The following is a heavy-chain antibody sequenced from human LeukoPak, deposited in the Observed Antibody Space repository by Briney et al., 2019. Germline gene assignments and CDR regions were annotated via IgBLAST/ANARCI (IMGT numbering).Heavy chain of an antibody. CDR3: ARGLCSGGSCSFDY. J-gene: IGHJ4*02. CDR2: IIPIFGTA. V-gene: IGHV1-69*06. Sequence: SVKVSCKASGGTFSSYAISWVRQAPGQGLEWMGGIIPIFGTANYAQKFQGRVTITADKSTSTAYMELSSLRSEDTAVYYCARGLCSGGSCSFDYWGQGTLVTVSS. CDR1: GGTFSSYA. D-gene: IGHD2-15*01.